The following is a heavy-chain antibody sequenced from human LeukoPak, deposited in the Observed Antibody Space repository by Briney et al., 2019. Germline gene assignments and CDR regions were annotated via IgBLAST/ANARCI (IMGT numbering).Heavy chain of an antibody. CDR2: IYYSGST. CDR1: GGSISSGGYY. J-gene: IGHJ4*02. Sequence: SETLSLTCTVSGGSISSGGYYWSWIHQHPGKGLEWIGYIYYSGSTYYNPSLKSRVTISVDTSKNQFSLKLSSVTAADTAVYYCARGGGDYYDRSGYYWSLFDYWGQGTLVTVSS. V-gene: IGHV4-31*03. CDR3: ARGGGDYYDRSGYYWSLFDY. D-gene: IGHD3-22*01.